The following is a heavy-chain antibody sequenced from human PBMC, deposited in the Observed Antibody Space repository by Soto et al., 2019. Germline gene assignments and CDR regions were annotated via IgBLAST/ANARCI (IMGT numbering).Heavy chain of an antibody. CDR1: GGSISSGDYY. J-gene: IGHJ4*02. Sequence: SETLSLTCTVSGGSISSGDYYWSWIRQPPGKGLEWIGYIYYSGSTYYNPSLKSRVTISVDTSKNQFSLKLSSVTAADKAVYHCAGRTGYFDYWGPGTLVTVYS. D-gene: IGHD1-1*01. CDR2: IYYSGST. V-gene: IGHV4-30-4*01. CDR3: AGRTGYFDY.